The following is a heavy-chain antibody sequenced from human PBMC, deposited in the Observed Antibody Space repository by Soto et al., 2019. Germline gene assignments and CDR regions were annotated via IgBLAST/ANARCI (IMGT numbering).Heavy chain of an antibody. CDR3: ARAIVGATHDY. D-gene: IGHD1-26*01. V-gene: IGHV3-72*01. J-gene: IGHJ4*02. CDR1: GFTFSDHY. Sequence: EVQLVESGGGLAKPGGSLRLSCAGSGFTFSDHYMDWVRQAPGKGLEWVGRTRNKANSYTTEYAASVKGRFTISRDDSKNSLYLQMNSLKTEDTAVYYCARAIVGATHDYWGQGTLVTVSS. CDR2: TRNKANSYTT.